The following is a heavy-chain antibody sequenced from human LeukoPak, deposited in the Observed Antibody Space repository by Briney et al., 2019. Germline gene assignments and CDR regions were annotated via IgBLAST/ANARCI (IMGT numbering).Heavy chain of an antibody. V-gene: IGHV4-59*01. J-gene: IGHJ4*02. CDR3: ARSPDFWSGYPYFDY. D-gene: IGHD3-3*01. CDR1: GGSISSYY. Sequence: SETLSLTCTVSGGSISSYYWSWIRQPPGKGLGWIGYIYYSGSTNYNPSLKSRVTISVDTSKNQFSLKLSSVTAADTAVYYCARSPDFWSGYPYFDYWGQGTLVTVSS. CDR2: IYYSGST.